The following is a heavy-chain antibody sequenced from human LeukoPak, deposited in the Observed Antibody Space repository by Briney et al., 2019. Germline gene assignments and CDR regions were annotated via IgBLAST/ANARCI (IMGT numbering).Heavy chain of an antibody. J-gene: IGHJ3*02. Sequence: SETLSLTCTVSGDSISSYYWSWIRQPPGKGLEWIGYIYYSRSTNYNPSLKSRVTISIDTSKNQFSLKLNFVTAADTAVYYCARHGANRQQLVMAFDIWGQGTMVTVSS. CDR2: IYYSRST. CDR3: ARHGANRQQLVMAFDI. D-gene: IGHD6-13*01. CDR1: GDSISSYY. V-gene: IGHV4-59*08.